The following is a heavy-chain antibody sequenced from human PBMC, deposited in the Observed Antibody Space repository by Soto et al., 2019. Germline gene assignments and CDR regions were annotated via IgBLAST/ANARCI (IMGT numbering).Heavy chain of an antibody. V-gene: IGHV1-8*01. CDR3: KVAVTIINDAFDI. Sequence: ASVKVSCKASGYTFTSYDINWVRQATGQGLEWMGWMNPNSGNTGYAQKFQGRVTMTRNTSISTAYMELSSLRSEDTAGYYCKVAVTIINDAFDIWGPGTMVTVSS. J-gene: IGHJ3*02. CDR1: GYTFTSYD. CDR2: MNPNSGNT. D-gene: IGHD3-10*01.